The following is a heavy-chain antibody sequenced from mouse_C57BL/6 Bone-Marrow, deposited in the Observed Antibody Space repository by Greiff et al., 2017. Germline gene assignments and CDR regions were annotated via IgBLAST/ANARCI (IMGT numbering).Heavy chain of an antibody. J-gene: IGHJ3*01. CDR1: GYSFTDYY. CDR2: INPSTGGT. V-gene: IGHV1-42*01. Sequence: EVQLQQSGPELVKPGASVKISCTASGYSFTDYYMNWVKQSPEKSLEWIGEINPSTGGTTYNQKFKAKATLTVDKSSSTAYMQLKSLTSEDSAVYYCARGLRRRFAYWGQGTLVTVSA. CDR3: ARGLRRRFAY. D-gene: IGHD2-2*01.